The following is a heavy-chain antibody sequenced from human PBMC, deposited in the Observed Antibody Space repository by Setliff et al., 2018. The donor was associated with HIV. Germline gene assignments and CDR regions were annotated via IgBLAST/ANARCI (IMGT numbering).Heavy chain of an antibody. CDR1: GGSISSRSYY. J-gene: IGHJ3*02. D-gene: IGHD3-9*01. V-gene: IGHV4-61*09. CDR2: IHTSGST. CDR3: ARRDSYYDILTGRAFDAFDI. Sequence: SETLSLTFSVSGGSISSRSYYWSWIRQPAGKGLEWIGHIHTSGSTDYSPSLKSRVTISVDTSKKQFSLKLSSVTAADTAVYYCARRDSYYDILTGRAFDAFDIWGQGTVVTVSS.